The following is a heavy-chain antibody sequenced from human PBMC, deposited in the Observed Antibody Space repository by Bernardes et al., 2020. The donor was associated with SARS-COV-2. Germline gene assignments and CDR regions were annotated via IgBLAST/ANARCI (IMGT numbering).Heavy chain of an antibody. J-gene: IGHJ4*02. V-gene: IGHV3-74*01. D-gene: IGHD3-10*01. Sequence: VGSLILSCAASGFTFGIDWMHWVRQAPGQGLAWVARMNWDGTTIDHAESVRGRFTISRDNSITTMYLQMNSLRAEDTAIYYCAKFRGATLPAYHFDNWGQGTLVTVSA. CDR2: MNWDGTTI. CDR1: GFTFGIDW. CDR3: AKFRGATLPAYHFDN.